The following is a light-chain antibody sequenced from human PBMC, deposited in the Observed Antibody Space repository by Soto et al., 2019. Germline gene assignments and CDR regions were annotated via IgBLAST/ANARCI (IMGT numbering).Light chain of an antibody. V-gene: IGKV3-15*01. CDR2: GAS. CDR1: ESVSSN. Sequence: VMTQSPATLSVSPGERATLSCRASESVSSNLAWFLQRPGEAPRLLIFGASTRAADTPPRCLGGGAGTKVTPPISSMQSDDFAVFYCRQYNNWPPSIIFGQGTRLEIK. CDR3: RQYNNWPPSII. J-gene: IGKJ5*01.